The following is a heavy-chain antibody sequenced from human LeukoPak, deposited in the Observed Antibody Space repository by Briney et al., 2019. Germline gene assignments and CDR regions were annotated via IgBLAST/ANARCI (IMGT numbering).Heavy chain of an antibody. D-gene: IGHD2-2*01. Sequence: SETLSLTCSLSGGSISTYYWTWIRQPAGKGLEWIGRIYTSGTTYYNPSLKSRVTMSVDPSNNQFSLKVNSVTAADTAVYYCAREDYQLLSGAFYYYKDVWGRGTTVTVSS. V-gene: IGHV4-4*07. CDR3: AREDYQLLSGAFYYYKDV. J-gene: IGHJ6*03. CDR2: IYTSGTT. CDR1: GGSISTYY.